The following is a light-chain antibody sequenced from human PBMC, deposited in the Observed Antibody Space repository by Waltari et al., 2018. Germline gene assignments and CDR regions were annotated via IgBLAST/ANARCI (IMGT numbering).Light chain of an antibody. CDR2: DVN. Sequence: QSALTQPASVSGSPGQSITIPCTGTSTAVGRYNYASWYQQPPGKAPKLMIYDVNNRPSGVSNRFSGSKSGNTASLTISGLQAEDEADYYCSSFTSSSTWVFGGGTKLTVL. J-gene: IGLJ3*02. CDR3: SSFTSSSTWV. CDR1: STAVGRYNY. V-gene: IGLV2-14*03.